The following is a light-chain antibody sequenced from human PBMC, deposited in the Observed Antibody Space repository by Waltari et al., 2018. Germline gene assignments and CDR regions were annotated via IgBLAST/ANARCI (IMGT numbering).Light chain of an antibody. CDR2: TAS. J-gene: IGKJ4*01. CDR3: QQSFSS. V-gene: IGKV1-39*01. CDR1: RNIVNS. Sequence: DIQMTQSPSFLSASIGDRVTITCRASRNIVNSVNWYQQKPGKAPKILIYTASTLQGGVPSRFSGSGSGTDFTLTITNLQLEDFATYYCQQSFSSFGGGTKVEIK.